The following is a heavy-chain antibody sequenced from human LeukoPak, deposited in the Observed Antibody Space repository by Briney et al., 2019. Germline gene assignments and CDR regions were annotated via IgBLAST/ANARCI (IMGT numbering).Heavy chain of an antibody. CDR2: INPNSGGK. J-gene: IGHJ3*02. CDR3: ARDRGGDDFDI. CDR1: GYTFTAYY. D-gene: IGHD3-10*01. V-gene: IGHV1-2*02. Sequence: ASVKVSSKASGYTFTAYYMRWVRQAPGQGLEWMGLINPNSGGKKYEQDFQGGVTMTRDTSISTAYMELSSLRSDDTAVYYCARDRGGDDFDIWGQGTMVTVSS.